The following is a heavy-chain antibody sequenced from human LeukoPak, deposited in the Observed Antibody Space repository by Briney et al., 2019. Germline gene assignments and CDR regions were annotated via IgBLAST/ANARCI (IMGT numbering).Heavy chain of an antibody. V-gene: IGHV3-30*02. CDR3: AKAWYSSSSFDY. CDR2: IRYDGSNK. CDR1: GFTFSSYG. J-gene: IGHJ4*02. Sequence: PGGSLRLSCAASGFTFSSYGMHWVRQAPGKGLEWVAFIRYDGSNKYYADSVKGRFTISRDNSKNTLYLQMNSLRAEDTAVYYCAKAWYSSSSFDYWGQGTRVTVSS. D-gene: IGHD6-6*01.